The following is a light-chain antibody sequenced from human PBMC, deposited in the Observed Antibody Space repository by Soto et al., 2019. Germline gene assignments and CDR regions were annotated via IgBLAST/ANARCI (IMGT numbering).Light chain of an antibody. CDR3: QTWGSGIVV. Sequence: QPVLTQSPSASASLGASVKPTCTLSSGHSNYAIAWHQQQSEKGPRYLMKLNSDGSHSKGDGIPDRFSGSSSGAERYLTISSLQSEDEADYYCQTWGSGIVVFGGGTKLTVL. CDR1: SGHSNYA. J-gene: IGLJ2*01. V-gene: IGLV4-69*01. CDR2: LNSDGSH.